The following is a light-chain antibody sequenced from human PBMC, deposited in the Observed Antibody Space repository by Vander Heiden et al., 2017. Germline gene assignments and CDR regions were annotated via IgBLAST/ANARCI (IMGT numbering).Light chain of an antibody. CDR2: AAS. J-gene: IGKJ4*01. Sequence: DIQLTQSPSFLSASVGDRVTITCRASQGISSSLAWYQQKPEQAPRLLIYAASTLQSGVPSRFSGSGSGTEFTLTISSLQPEDFATYYCQHLNGYPLSFGGGTKVEIK. CDR1: QGISSS. CDR3: QHLNGYPLS. V-gene: IGKV1-9*01.